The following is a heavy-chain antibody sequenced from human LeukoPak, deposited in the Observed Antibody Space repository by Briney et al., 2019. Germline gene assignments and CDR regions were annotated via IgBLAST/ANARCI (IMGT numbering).Heavy chain of an antibody. Sequence: SETQSLTCTVSGGSISSSSYYWGWIRQPPGKGLEWIGSIYYSGSTYYNPSLKSRVTISVDTSKNQFSLKLSSVTAADTAVYYCAREGDSPYAFDIWGQGTMATVSS. CDR2: IYYSGST. D-gene: IGHD3-16*01. J-gene: IGHJ3*02. V-gene: IGHV4-39*07. CDR3: AREGDSPYAFDI. CDR1: GGSISSSSYY.